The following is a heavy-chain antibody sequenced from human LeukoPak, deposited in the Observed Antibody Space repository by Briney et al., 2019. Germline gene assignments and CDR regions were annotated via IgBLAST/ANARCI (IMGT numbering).Heavy chain of an antibody. Sequence: AAVKVSCKASGYTFTSYGISWVRQAPGQGLEWMGWISAYNGNANYAQKLQGRVTMTTDTSTSTAYMELRSLRSDDTAVYYCARVWFGELFPDYWGQGTLVTVSS. D-gene: IGHD3-10*01. CDR2: ISAYNGNA. J-gene: IGHJ4*02. CDR1: GYTFTSYG. V-gene: IGHV1-18*01. CDR3: ARVWFGELFPDY.